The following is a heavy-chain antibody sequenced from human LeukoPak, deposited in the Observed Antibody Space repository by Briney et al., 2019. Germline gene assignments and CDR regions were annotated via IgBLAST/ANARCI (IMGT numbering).Heavy chain of an antibody. Sequence: SETLSLTCTVSGGSISSYYWSWIRQPPGKGLEWIGYIYYSGSTNYNPSLKGRVTISVDTSKNQFSLKLSSVTAADTAVYYCASDYGGNFPDAFDIWGQGTMVTVSS. CDR2: IYYSGST. D-gene: IGHD4-23*01. J-gene: IGHJ3*02. V-gene: IGHV4-59*01. CDR1: GGSISSYY. CDR3: ASDYGGNFPDAFDI.